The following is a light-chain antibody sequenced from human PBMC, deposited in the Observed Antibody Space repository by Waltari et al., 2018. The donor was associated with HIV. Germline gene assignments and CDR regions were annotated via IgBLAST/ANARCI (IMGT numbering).Light chain of an antibody. J-gene: IGLJ3*02. V-gene: IGLV1-36*01. CDR3: AAWDDSLNDWV. CDR2: YDD. CDR1: SSNIGTNA. Sequence: QSVLTQPPSVSEAPRQRVTISCSGSSSNIGTNAVNWYQQLPGKAPKLLIYYDDLLPSGVSDRFSGSKSGTSASLAISGLQSEDEADYYCAAWDDSLNDWVFGGGTKLTVL.